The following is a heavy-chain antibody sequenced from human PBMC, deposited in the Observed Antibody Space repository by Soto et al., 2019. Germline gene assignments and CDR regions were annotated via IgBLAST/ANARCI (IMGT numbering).Heavy chain of an antibody. V-gene: IGHV3-33*01. CDR3: ARAGHLRLGESQGY. D-gene: IGHD3-16*01. J-gene: IGHJ4*02. Sequence: GGSLRLSCAASGFTFSSYDMHWVRQAPGKGLEWVAVIWYDGSNKYYADSVKGRFDISRDNSKNTLYLQMNSLRAEDTAVYYCARAGHLRLGESQGYWGQGTLVTVSS. CDR1: GFTFSSYD. CDR2: IWYDGSNK.